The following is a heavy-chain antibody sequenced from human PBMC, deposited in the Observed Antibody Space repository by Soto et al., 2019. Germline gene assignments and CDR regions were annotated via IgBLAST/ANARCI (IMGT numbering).Heavy chain of an antibody. CDR3: AREPEGIAAALDY. J-gene: IGHJ4*02. V-gene: IGHV3-21*01. CDR2: ISSSGSFI. Sequence: GSLRFSCSACGFTFRTYGMYWVRRAPGGGLEWVASISSSGSFIYYADSVKGRFTISRDDAEKSLYLQMNSLRAEDTALYYCAREPEGIAAALDYWGQGTLVTVSS. D-gene: IGHD6-13*01. CDR1: GFTFRTYG.